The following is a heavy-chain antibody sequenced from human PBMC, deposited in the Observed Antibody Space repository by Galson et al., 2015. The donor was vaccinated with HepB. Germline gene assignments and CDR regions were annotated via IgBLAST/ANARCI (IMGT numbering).Heavy chain of an antibody. CDR2: INPSGGST. V-gene: IGHV1-46*01. J-gene: IGHJ6*02. CDR3: ARDPEVGRLRSRGPMDV. D-gene: IGHD4-17*01. CDR1: GYTFTSYY. Sequence: SVKVSCKASGYTFTSYYMHWVRQAPGQGLEWMGIINPSGGSTSYVQKFQGRVTMTRDTSTSTVYMELSSLRSEDTAVYYCARDPEVGRLRSRGPMDVWGQGTTVTVSS.